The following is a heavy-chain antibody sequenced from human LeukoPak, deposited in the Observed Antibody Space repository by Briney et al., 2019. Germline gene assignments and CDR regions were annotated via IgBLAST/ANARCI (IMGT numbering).Heavy chain of an antibody. V-gene: IGHV3-48*01. Sequence: PGGSLRLSCAASGFTFSSYSMNWVRQAPGKGLEWISYIGSSGNTKYYADSVKGRFTISRDNAKNLLYLQMNSLRAEDMAVYYCARDDRYGFDYWGQGTLVTVSS. CDR2: IGSSGNTK. CDR1: GFTFSSYS. D-gene: IGHD5-18*01. CDR3: ARDDRYGFDY. J-gene: IGHJ4*02.